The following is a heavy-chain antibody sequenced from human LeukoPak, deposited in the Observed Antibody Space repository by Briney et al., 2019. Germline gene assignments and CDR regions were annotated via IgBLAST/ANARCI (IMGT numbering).Heavy chain of an antibody. CDR3: ARVAVGKQLAPTYYYYMDV. J-gene: IGHJ6*03. V-gene: IGHV4-34*01. Sequence: SETLSLTCAVYGGSFSGYYWSWIRQPPGKGLEWIGEINHSGSTNYNPSLKSRVTISVDTSKNQFSLRLSSVTAADTAVYYCARVAVGKQLAPTYYYYMDVWGKGTTVTVSS. CDR2: INHSGST. D-gene: IGHD6-19*01. CDR1: GGSFSGYY.